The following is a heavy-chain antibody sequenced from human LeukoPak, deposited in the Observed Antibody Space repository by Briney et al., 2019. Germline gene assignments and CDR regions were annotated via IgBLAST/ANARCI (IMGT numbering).Heavy chain of an antibody. CDR3: ARDKIEGPAKLDY. Sequence: GGSLRLSCAASGFTFSSYWMSWVRQAPGKGLEGVGNINQDESEKYYVDSVKGRFTISRDNANNSLYLQMNRLRAEDTAVYYCARDKIEGPAKLDYWGQGILVTVSS. CDR1: GFTFSSYW. V-gene: IGHV3-7*01. J-gene: IGHJ4*02. CDR2: INQDESEK. D-gene: IGHD2-2*01.